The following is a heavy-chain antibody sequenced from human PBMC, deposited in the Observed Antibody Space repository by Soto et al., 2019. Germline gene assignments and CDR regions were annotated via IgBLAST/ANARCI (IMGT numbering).Heavy chain of an antibody. D-gene: IGHD6-6*01. CDR2: IIPVLGSS. CDR1: GGTFSNFA. V-gene: IGHV1-69*06. CDR3: ARGGAGRPDYYYGMDV. Sequence: QAQLVQSGAEVRKPGSSVKVSCKASGGTFSNFAISWVRQAPGQGLEWMGGIIPVLGSSHYAQKFQGRVTITADKSTNTAYMELTSLRSEDSAVYFCARGGAGRPDYYYGMDVWGQGTTVIVSS. J-gene: IGHJ6*02.